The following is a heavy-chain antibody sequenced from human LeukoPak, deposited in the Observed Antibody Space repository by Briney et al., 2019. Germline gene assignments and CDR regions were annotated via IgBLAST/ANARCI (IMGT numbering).Heavy chain of an antibody. CDR2: INPSGGST. J-gene: IGHJ4*02. CDR3: ARVKYCGNGVCYTGFDY. CDR1: GYTFTSYY. D-gene: IGHD2-8*01. Sequence: ASVKVSCKASGYTFTSYYMHWARQAPGQGLEWMGIINPSGGSTSYAQKFQGRVTMTRDTSTSTVYMELSSLRSEDTAVYYCARVKYCGNGVCYTGFDYWGQGTLVTVSS. V-gene: IGHV1-46*01.